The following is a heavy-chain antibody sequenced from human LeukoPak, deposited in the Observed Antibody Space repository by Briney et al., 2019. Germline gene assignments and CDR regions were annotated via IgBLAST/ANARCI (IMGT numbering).Heavy chain of an antibody. CDR1: GFTFSSYW. D-gene: IGHD3-10*01. V-gene: IGHV3-7*01. CDR2: IKQDGSEK. Sequence: GGSLRLSCAASGFTFSSYWMSWVRQAPGKGLEWVANIKQDGSEKYYVDSVKGRFTISRDNAKNSLYPQMNSLRAEDTAVYYCARVGYYGSGRFLYYYYYMDVWGKGTTVTVSS. J-gene: IGHJ6*03. CDR3: ARVGYYGSGRFLYYYYYMDV.